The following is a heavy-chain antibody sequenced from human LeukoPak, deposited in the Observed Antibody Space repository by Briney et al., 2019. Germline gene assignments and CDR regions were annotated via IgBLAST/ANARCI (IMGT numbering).Heavy chain of an antibody. D-gene: IGHD2-8*01. Sequence: SETLSLTCAVYGGSFSGYYWSWIRQPPGKGLEWIGYIYYSGSTNYNPSLKSRVTISVDTSKNQFSLKLSSVTAADTAVYYCARHLTLNTQMAAPDAFDVWGQGTMVTVSS. CDR1: GGSFSGYY. J-gene: IGHJ3*01. V-gene: IGHV4-59*01. CDR2: IYYSGST. CDR3: ARHLTLNTQMAAPDAFDV.